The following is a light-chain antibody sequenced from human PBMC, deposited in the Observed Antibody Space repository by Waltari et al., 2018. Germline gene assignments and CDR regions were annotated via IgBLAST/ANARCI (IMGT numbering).Light chain of an antibody. Sequence: QSALTQPASVSGSPGQSITISCTGTSSDIGAYNYVSWYQHLPGKAPKLIISGGRRRPSGGSNRFSGSKSGNMASLTISGLQAEDEADYYCNSYTTSSTWVFGGGTKLTVL. CDR2: GGR. V-gene: IGLV2-14*01. J-gene: IGLJ3*02. CDR3: NSYTTSSTWV. CDR1: SSDIGAYNY.